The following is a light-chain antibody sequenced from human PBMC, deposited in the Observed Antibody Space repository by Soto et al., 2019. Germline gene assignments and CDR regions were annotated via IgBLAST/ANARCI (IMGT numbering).Light chain of an antibody. J-gene: IGKJ2*01. CDR2: DTS. V-gene: IGKV3-11*01. CDR3: QQGSNLYT. CDR1: QSVDRH. Sequence: EIVLTQSPATLSLSPGDRATLSCRASQSVDRHLAWYQEKPGQAPRLLIYDTSDRATGIPDRFSVSGSGTDFYLTISSLGPEDFAFYYCQQGSNLYTFGQGTKLEIK.